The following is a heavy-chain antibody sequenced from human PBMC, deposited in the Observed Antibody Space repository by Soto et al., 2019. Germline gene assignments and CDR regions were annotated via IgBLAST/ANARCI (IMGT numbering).Heavy chain of an antibody. CDR3: AKDAHWSLDF. D-gene: IGHD1-1*01. J-gene: IGHJ4*02. CDR1: GFTFGDYA. V-gene: IGHV3-9*01. CDR2: INENSGSL. Sequence: GGSLRLSCAASGFTFGDYAMHWVRQAPGKGLEWISSINENSGSLDYADSVKGRFTISRDNAKNSLYLQVNSLRVEDTALYYCAKDAHWSLDFWGQGTLVTVSS.